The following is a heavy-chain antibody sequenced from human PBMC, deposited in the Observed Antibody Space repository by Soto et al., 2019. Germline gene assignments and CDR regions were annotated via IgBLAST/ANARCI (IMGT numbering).Heavy chain of an antibody. CDR3: ARLRSELVITYYYYYYMDV. V-gene: IGHV4-39*01. Sequence: QLQLQESGPGLVKPSETLSLTCTVSGGSISSSSYYWGWIRQPPGKGLEWIGSIYYSGSTYYNPSLKSRVTISVDTSKNQFSLKLSSVTAADTAVYYCARLRSELVITYYYYYYMDVWGKGTTVTVSS. J-gene: IGHJ6*03. CDR1: GGSISSSSYY. D-gene: IGHD3-9*01. CDR2: IYYSGST.